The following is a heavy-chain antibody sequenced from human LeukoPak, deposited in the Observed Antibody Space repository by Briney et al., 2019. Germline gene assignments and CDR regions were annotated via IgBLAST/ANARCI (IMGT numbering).Heavy chain of an antibody. CDR1: GFTFSSYG. CDR2: ISYDGSNK. Sequence: PGRSLRLSCAASGFTFSSYGMHWVRQAPGKGLEWVAVISYDGSNKYYADSVKGRFTISRDNSKNTLYLQMNSLRAEDTAVYYCARWWGTIAAAGYGSWFDPWGQGTLVTVSS. V-gene: IGHV3-30*03. CDR3: ARWWGTIAAAGYGSWFDP. D-gene: IGHD6-13*01. J-gene: IGHJ5*02.